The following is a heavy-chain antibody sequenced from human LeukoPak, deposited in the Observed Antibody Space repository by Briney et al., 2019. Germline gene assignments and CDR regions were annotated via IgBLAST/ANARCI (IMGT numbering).Heavy chain of an antibody. CDR3: ARDVGGYNYGYSLDY. CDR1: GDSISSYY. J-gene: IGHJ4*02. Sequence: PSETLFLTCEVSGDSISSYYWNWIRQPAGKGLEWIGRIYTSGSTSYNSSLKSRVTMSVDTSKNQFSLKLSSVTAADTAVYYCARDVGGYNYGYSLDYWGQGTLVSVSS. V-gene: IGHV4-4*07. D-gene: IGHD5-18*01. CDR2: IYTSGST.